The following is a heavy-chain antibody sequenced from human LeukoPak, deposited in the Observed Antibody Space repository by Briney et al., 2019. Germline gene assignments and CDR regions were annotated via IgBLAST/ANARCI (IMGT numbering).Heavy chain of an antibody. Sequence: ASVKVSCKAPGYTFTSYDINWVRQATGQGLEWMGWMNPNSGNTGYAQKFQGRVTMTRNTSISTAYMELSSLRSEDTAVYYCARAGYSYGFGDFDYWGQGTLVTVSS. CDR1: GYTFTSYD. CDR2: MNPNSGNT. J-gene: IGHJ4*02. D-gene: IGHD5-18*01. CDR3: ARAGYSYGFGDFDY. V-gene: IGHV1-8*01.